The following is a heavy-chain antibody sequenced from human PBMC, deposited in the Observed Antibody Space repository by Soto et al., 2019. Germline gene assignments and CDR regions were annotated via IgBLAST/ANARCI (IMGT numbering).Heavy chain of an antibody. CDR2: ISAYNGNT. CDR3: AXXDSXYXAXFDP. Sequence: QVQLVQSGAEVKKPGASVKVSCKASGYTFTSYGISWVRQAPGQGLEWMGWISAYNGNTNYAQKXXXXXXXXXXXXXXXXXXXXXXXXXXXXAVXYCAXXDSXYXAXFDPWXQGXXVTV. CDR1: GYTFTSYG. V-gene: IGHV1-18*01. D-gene: IGHD3-10*01. J-gene: IGHJ5*02.